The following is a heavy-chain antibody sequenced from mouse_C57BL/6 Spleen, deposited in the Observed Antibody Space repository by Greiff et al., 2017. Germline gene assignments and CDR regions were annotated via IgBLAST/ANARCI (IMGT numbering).Heavy chain of an antibody. Sequence: EVQVLESGGGLVKPGGSLKLSCAASGFTFSDYGMHWVRQAPGKGLEWVAYISSGSSTIYYADTVKGRFTISREKATNTLYMQMSSLRSEDTAVYYCARGLVTRCWGNGPLVTVAA. CDR1: GFTFSDYG. CDR3: ARGLVTRC. CDR2: ISSGSSTI. D-gene: IGHD2-2*01. V-gene: IGHV5-17*01. J-gene: IGHJ3*01.